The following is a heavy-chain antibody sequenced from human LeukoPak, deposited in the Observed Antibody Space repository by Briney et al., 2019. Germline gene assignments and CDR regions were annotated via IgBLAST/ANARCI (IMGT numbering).Heavy chain of an antibody. V-gene: IGHV4-61*08. CDR3: AREGVWFAGLSSGYGVLDP. J-gene: IGHJ5*02. CDR2: IYYSGST. CDR1: GGSISSGDYY. D-gene: IGHD3-22*01. Sequence: PSQTLSLTCTVSGGSISSGDYYWSWIRQPPGKGLEWIGYIYYSGSTNYNPSLKSRVTISVDTSKNQFSLKLSSVTAADTAVYYCAREGVWFAGLSSGYGVLDPWGQGTLVTVSS.